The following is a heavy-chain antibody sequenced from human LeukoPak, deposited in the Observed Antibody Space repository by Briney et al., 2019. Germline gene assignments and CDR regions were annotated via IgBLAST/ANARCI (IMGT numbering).Heavy chain of an antibody. CDR1: GGTFSSYA. D-gene: IGHD7-27*01. V-gene: IGHV1-69*04. Sequence: ASVKVSCKASGGTFSSYAISWVRQAPGQGLEWMGRIIPILSIANYAQKFQGRVTITRDTSASTAYMELSSLRSEDTAVYYCARGQLTGASTFDYWGQGTLVTVSS. CDR2: IIPILSIA. J-gene: IGHJ4*02. CDR3: ARGQLTGASTFDY.